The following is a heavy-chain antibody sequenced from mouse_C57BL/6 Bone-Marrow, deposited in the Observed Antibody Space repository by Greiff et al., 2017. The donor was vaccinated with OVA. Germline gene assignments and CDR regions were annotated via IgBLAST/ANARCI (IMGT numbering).Heavy chain of an antibody. D-gene: IGHD2-3*01. CDR3: ARGDDVYHWFFCV. Sequence: EVQLQQSGPVLVKPGASVKMSCKASGYTFTDYYMNWVKQSHGKSLEWIGVINPYNGGTSYNQKFKGKATLHVDKSSSTAYMELNSLTSEDSAVYYFARGDDVYHWFFCVWGTWTTFTVSS. CDR2: INPYNGGT. CDR1: GYTFTDYY. V-gene: IGHV1-19*01. J-gene: IGHJ1*03.